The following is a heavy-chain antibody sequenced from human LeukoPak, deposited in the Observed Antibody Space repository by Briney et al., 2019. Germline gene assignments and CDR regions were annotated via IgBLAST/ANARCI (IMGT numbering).Heavy chain of an antibody. CDR3: ARGEVLGYCSSTSCPGDDAFDI. CDR2: ISYDGSNK. D-gene: IGHD2-2*01. J-gene: IGHJ3*02. CDR1: GFTFSSYA. Sequence: GGSLRLSCAASGFTFSSYAMHWVRQAPGKGLEWVAVISYDGSNKYYADSVKGQFTISRDNSKNTLYLQMNSLRAEDTAVYYCARGEVLGYCSSTSCPGDDAFDIWGQGTMVTVSS. V-gene: IGHV3-30*04.